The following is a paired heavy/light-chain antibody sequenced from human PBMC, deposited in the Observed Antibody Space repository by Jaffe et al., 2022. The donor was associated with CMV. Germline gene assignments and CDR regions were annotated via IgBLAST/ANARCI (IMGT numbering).Light chain of an antibody. CDR2: DAS. J-gene: IGKJ1*01. CDR1: RSLSNNY. Sequence: EIVMTQSPGTLSLSPGERATLSCRASRSLSNNYLAWFQQKPGQAPRLLIYDASTRATDVPDRVSGSGSGTDFTLTISRLEPEDFAVYYCQQYGTAPKTFGQGTKVEVK. V-gene: IGKV3-20*01. CDR3: QQYGTAPKT.
Heavy chain of an antibody. V-gene: IGHV3-7*03. CDR3: VRDQGWLHVN. CDR2: IKQDGSDK. CDR1: GFTFSGSW. D-gene: IGHD5-12*01. Sequence: EVQLVESGGGLVQPGGSLRLSCAASGFTFSGSWMSWVRQAPGKGLEWVANIKQDGSDKYYLGSVEGRFTVSRDNAKDSLDLQMNSLRADDTAVYYCVRDQGWLHVNWGQGALVTVSS. J-gene: IGHJ4*02.